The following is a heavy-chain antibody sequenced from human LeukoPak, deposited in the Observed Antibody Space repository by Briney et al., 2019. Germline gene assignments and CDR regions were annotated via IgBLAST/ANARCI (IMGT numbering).Heavy chain of an antibody. D-gene: IGHD3-16*01. V-gene: IGHV3-21*04. CDR1: GFTFSTYT. Sequence: GGSLRLSCAASGFTFSTYTMNWVRQAPGKGLEWVSSISTSSSYIHYADSVKGRFTISRDNAKNSLYLQMNSLKASDTAIYYCARQGGKYWGQGTLVTVSS. CDR2: ISTSSSYI. J-gene: IGHJ4*02. CDR3: ARQGGKY.